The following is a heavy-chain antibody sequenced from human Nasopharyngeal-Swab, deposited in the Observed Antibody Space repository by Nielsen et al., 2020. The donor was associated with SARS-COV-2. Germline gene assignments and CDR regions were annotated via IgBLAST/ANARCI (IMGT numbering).Heavy chain of an antibody. CDR1: GFTFSSYS. D-gene: IGHD3-22*01. Sequence: GESLKISCAASGFTFSSYSMNWVRQAPGKGLEWVSSISSSSSYIYYADSVKGRFTISRDNAKNSLDLQMNSLRAEDTAVYYCASGKHYDSSGYYTRFGAFDIWGQGTMVTVSS. V-gene: IGHV3-21*01. J-gene: IGHJ3*02. CDR3: ASGKHYDSSGYYTRFGAFDI. CDR2: ISSSSSYI.